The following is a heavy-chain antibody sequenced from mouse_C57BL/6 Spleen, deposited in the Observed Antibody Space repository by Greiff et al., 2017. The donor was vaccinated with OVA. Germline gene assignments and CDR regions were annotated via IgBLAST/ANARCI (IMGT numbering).Heavy chain of an antibody. V-gene: IGHV3-6*01. Sequence: EVKVEESGPGLVKPSQSLSLTCSVTGYSITSGYYWNWIRQFPGNKLEWMGYISYDGSNNYNPSLKNRISITRDTSKNQFFLKLNSVTTEDTATYYCARDDYEFAYWGQGTLVTVSA. CDR2: ISYDGSN. D-gene: IGHD2-4*01. CDR3: ARDDYEFAY. CDR1: GYSITSGYY. J-gene: IGHJ3*01.